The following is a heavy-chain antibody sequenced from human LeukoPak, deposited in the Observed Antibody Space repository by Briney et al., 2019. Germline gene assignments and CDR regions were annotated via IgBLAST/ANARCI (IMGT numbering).Heavy chain of an antibody. CDR1: GFTFRSHA. D-gene: IGHD3-10*01. V-gene: IGHV3-23*01. Sequence: GGSLRLSCVGSGFTFRSHAMSWVRQAPEKGLEFVSGIYENGGTTYYADSVKGRFSISRDNAKNTLYLQMSSLRAEDTAVYYCARDRGPRTGFMVREAYDYWGQGTLVTVSS. J-gene: IGHJ4*02. CDR3: ARDRGPRTGFMVREAYDY. CDR2: IYENGGTT.